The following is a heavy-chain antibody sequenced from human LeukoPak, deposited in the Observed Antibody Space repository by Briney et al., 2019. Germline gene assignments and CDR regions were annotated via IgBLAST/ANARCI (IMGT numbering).Heavy chain of an antibody. D-gene: IGHD4-17*01. CDR3: ARHVVAYDYGDY. J-gene: IGHJ4*02. CDR1: GGSISSSTYY. Sequence: SETLSLTCIVSGGSISSSTYYWGWTRQPPGKGLEWIGSIYYTGSTYYNPSLKSRVTISVDTSENQFSLRLSSVTAADTAVYYRARHVVAYDYGDYWGQGTLVTVSS. V-gene: IGHV4-39*01. CDR2: IYYTGST.